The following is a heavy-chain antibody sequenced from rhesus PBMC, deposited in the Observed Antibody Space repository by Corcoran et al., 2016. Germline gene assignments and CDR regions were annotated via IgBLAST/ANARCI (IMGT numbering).Heavy chain of an antibody. Sequence: QVQLVQSGAEVKKPGSSVKVSCKASGYTFTDYHMHWVRQAPRQGLEWMGWNNPYNGNTKYSQKFQGRVTMTRNTSTSTAYMELSRLRSEDTAVYYCARLRYCSSTYCSEFDLWGPGTPITLSS. V-gene: IGHV1S2*01. CDR1: GYTFTDYH. CDR3: ARLRYCSSTYCSEFDL. J-gene: IGHJ2*01. D-gene: IGHD2-15*01. CDR2: NNPYNGNT.